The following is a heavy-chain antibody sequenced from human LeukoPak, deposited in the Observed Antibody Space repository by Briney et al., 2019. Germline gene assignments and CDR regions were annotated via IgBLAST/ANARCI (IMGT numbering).Heavy chain of an antibody. CDR3: AIDPNWETHN. CDR1: GFTFTSYT. Sequence: GGSLRLSCAASGFTFTSYTMYWVRQAPGKGLEWVSIIGNNGGGIHYADSVRGRFTISRDNSKNTLYLQMTNLRVDDTALYYCAIDPNWETHNWGQGVLVAVSS. D-gene: IGHD7-27*01. V-gene: IGHV3-23*01. J-gene: IGHJ4*02. CDR2: IGNNGGGI.